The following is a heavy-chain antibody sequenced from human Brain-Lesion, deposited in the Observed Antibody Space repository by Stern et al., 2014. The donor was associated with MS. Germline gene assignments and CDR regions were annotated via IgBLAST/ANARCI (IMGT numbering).Heavy chain of an antibody. J-gene: IGHJ6*02. D-gene: IGHD3-3*01. CDR3: ARDQRGITIFGVVTDYYYLGMDV. CDR1: GYIFTGYY. CDR2: INPNTGGT. V-gene: IGHV1-2*02. Sequence: QVQLVQSGAEVKKPGASVKVSCKTSGYIFTGYYIHWVRQAHGQGHEWMAWINPNTGGTKYAQKFQGRVPMSRDTSISTAYVELSSLTSDDTAVYYCARDQRGITIFGVVTDYYYLGMDVWGQGTTVTVSS.